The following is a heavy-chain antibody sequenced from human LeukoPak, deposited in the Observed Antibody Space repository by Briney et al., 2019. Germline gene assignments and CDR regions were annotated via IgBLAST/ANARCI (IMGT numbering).Heavy chain of an antibody. Sequence: GGSLRLSCAASGLTFSSYAMTWVRQAPGKGLEWVSTISGSGGSTYYADSVKGRFTISRDNSKNTLYLQMNSLRAEDTAVYYCAKESSGSYYSGDYWGQGTLVTVSS. CDR3: AKESSGSYYSGDY. CDR1: GLTFSSYA. CDR2: ISGSGGST. V-gene: IGHV3-23*01. D-gene: IGHD3-10*01. J-gene: IGHJ4*02.